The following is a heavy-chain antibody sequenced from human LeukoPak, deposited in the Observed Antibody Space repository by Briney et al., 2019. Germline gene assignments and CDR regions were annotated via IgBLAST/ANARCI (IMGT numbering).Heavy chain of an antibody. CDR2: ISYDGSNK. Sequence: GGSLRLSCAASGFTFSSYAMHWVRQAPGKGLEWVAVISYDGSNKYYADSVKGRFTISRDNSKNTLYLQMNSLRAEDTAVYYCARVGATTYDAFDIWGQGTMVTVSS. D-gene: IGHD1-26*01. V-gene: IGHV3-30-3*01. J-gene: IGHJ3*02. CDR3: ARVGATTYDAFDI. CDR1: GFTFSSYA.